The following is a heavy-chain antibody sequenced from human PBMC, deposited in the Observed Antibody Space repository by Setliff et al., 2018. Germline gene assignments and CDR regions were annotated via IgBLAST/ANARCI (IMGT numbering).Heavy chain of an antibody. Sequence: SETLSLTCAVSGGSISSYYWNWIRQPPGKGLEWIGYIYYSGTTNYNPSLKSRVTISVDTSKNQFPLKLSSVTAADTAVYYCARSKSSSGWLNWFDPWGQGTLVTVSS. D-gene: IGHD6-19*01. CDR1: GGSISSYY. V-gene: IGHV4-59*12. CDR2: IYYSGTT. CDR3: ARSKSSSGWLNWFDP. J-gene: IGHJ5*02.